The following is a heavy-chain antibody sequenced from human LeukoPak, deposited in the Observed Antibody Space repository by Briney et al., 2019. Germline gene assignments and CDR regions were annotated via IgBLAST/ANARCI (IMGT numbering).Heavy chain of an antibody. CDR1: GFTFSTYG. CDR2: IRYDGITK. CDR3: AKDAFSYNGVYDAFDI. J-gene: IGHJ3*02. Sequence: GGSLRLSCAASGFTFSTYGMHWVRQAPGKGLEWVAYIRYDGITKHYADSVKGRFTISRDNSKDTLYLQMNSLKAEDTAVYYCAKDAFSYNGVYDAFDIWGQGTMVTVSS. D-gene: IGHD3-3*01. V-gene: IGHV3-30*02.